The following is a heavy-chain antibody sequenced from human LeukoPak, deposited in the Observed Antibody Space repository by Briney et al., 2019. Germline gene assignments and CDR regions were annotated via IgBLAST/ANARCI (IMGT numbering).Heavy chain of an antibody. CDR2: ISYDGSNK. Sequence: GGSLRLTCAASGFTFSSYGMHWVRQAPGKGLEWVAVISYDGSNKYYADSVKGRFTISRDNSKNTLYLQMNSLRAEDTAVYYCAVLTYYDILTGYSNFDYWGQGTLVTVSS. CDR1: GFTFSSYG. CDR3: AVLTYYDILTGYSNFDY. J-gene: IGHJ4*02. V-gene: IGHV3-30*03. D-gene: IGHD3-9*01.